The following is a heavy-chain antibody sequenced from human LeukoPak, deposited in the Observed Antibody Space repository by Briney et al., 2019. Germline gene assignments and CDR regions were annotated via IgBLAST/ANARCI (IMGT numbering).Heavy chain of an antibody. CDR1: GGSFSGYY. D-gene: IGHD3-9*01. V-gene: IGHV4-34*01. CDR3: ARGPPSSDYDILTGYDNYFDY. J-gene: IGHJ4*02. Sequence: SETLSLTCAVYGGSFSGYYWSWIRQPPGKGLEWIGEINHSGSTNYNPSLKSRVTISVDTSKNQFSPKLSSVTAADTAVYYCARGPPSSDYDILTGYDNYFDYWGQGTLVTVSS. CDR2: INHSGST.